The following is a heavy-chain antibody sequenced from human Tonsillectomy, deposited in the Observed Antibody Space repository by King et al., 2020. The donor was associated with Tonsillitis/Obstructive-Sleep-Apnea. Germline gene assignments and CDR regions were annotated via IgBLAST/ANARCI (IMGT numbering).Heavy chain of an antibody. D-gene: IGHD6-13*01. V-gene: IGHV4-34*01. CDR3: KGLAATVDY. J-gene: IGHJ4*02. Sequence: VQLQQWGAGLLKPSETLSLTCAVYGGSFSGYYWSWIRQPPGKGLEWIGEINHSGSTNYNPSLKSRVTISVDTSKNQFSLNLTSVTAADTAVYYCKGLAATVDYWGQGTLVTVSS. CDR2: INHSGST. CDR1: GGSFSGYY.